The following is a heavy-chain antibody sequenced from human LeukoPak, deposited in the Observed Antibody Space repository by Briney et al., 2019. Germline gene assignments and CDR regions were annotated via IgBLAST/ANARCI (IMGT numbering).Heavy chain of an antibody. J-gene: IGHJ3*02. V-gene: IGHV3-7*01. Sequence: GGSLRLSCAASGFTFSSYWMSWARQAPGKGLEWVANIKHDGSVQYCVDSVKGRFTISRDNAKNSLYLQMNSLRAEDTAVYYCARDPEDYYDSSAYYDGFDMWGQGTMVTVSS. CDR2: IKHDGSVQ. CDR3: ARDPEDYYDSSAYYDGFDM. D-gene: IGHD3-22*01. CDR1: GFTFSSYW.